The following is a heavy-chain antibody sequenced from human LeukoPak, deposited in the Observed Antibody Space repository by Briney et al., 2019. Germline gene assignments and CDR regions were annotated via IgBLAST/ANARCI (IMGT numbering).Heavy chain of an antibody. CDR2: ISAYNGKT. V-gene: IGHV1-18*01. J-gene: IGHJ4*02. Sequence: ASVTVSCKSSGYSFTSYYITGVRQAPGQGLEWMGWISAYNGKTNYAPMLQGRVTMATDTSTSTTYMELRSLRSDDTAFYYCARGLYFHDSRGLDYWGQGTLVTVSS. D-gene: IGHD3-22*01. CDR1: GYSFTSYY. CDR3: ARGLYFHDSRGLDY.